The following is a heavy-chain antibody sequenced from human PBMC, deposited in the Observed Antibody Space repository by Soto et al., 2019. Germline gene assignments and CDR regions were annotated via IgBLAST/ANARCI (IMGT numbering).Heavy chain of an antibody. V-gene: IGHV1-3*01. D-gene: IGHD6-19*01. Sequence: ASVKVSCKASGYIFTSYTMHWVRQAPGQRLEWMGRITAGNGNTKYSQKFQGRLTITRDTSASTVYMELNNLRSEDTAVYCCARTAGTTPFDPWGQGTPVTVSS. CDR2: ITAGNGNT. CDR3: ARTAGTTPFDP. J-gene: IGHJ5*02. CDR1: GYIFTSYT.